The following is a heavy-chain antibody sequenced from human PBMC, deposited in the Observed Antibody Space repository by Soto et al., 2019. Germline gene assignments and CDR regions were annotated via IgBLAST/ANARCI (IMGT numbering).Heavy chain of an antibody. D-gene: IGHD6-19*01. J-gene: IGHJ4*02. V-gene: IGHV1-3*01. Sequence: QVQLVQSGAEMKKPGASVKVSCKASGFTFPDYAIHWVRQAPGQRLECMGWINDGNGDTEYSQNFQGRVTITRDTSASTAYMELSSLTSEDTAVYYCARGGSGWPCDYWGQGTLVTVSS. CDR3: ARGGSGWPCDY. CDR1: GFTFPDYA. CDR2: INDGNGDT.